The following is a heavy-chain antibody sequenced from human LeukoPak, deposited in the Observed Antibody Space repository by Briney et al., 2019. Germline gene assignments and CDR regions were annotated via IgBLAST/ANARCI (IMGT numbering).Heavy chain of an antibody. J-gene: IGHJ4*02. V-gene: IGHV3-21*01. CDR1: GFTFSSYN. D-gene: IGHD2-21*02. CDR3: ARDPLAYCGGDCYFDY. Sequence: GGSLRLSCAASGFTFSSYNMNWVRQAPGKGLEWVSSITSGSSYIYYADSVKGRFTISRDNAKNSLYLQMNSLRAEDTAVYYCARDPLAYCGGDCYFDYWGQGTLVTVSS. CDR2: ITSGSSYI.